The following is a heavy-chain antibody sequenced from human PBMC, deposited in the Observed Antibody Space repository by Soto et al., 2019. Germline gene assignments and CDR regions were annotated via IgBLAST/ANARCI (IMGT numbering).Heavy chain of an antibody. J-gene: IGHJ1*01. V-gene: IGHV1-3*01. CDR2: INAGNGNT. D-gene: IGHD2-21*01. CDR3: AREFPSLSIRWREDFQP. Sequence: RQAPGQRLEWMGWINAGNGNTKCSQKFQGRVTITRETSASTIYMELSSLRSEDTAVYFCAREFPSLSIRWREDFQPWGQGTLVTVSS.